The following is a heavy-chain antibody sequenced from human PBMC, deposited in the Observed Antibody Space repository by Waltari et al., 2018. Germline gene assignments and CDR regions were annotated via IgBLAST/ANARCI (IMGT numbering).Heavy chain of an antibody. CDR1: GGSISSGSYY. Sequence: QLQLQESGPGLVKPSETLSLTCTVSGGSISSGSYYWGWIRQPPGKGLESIGYISYSGTTYYNLSLKSRVTMSVDTSRDQYSLSLRSVAAADTAVYYCATGGSQQLVIMGFDYWGQGTLVTVSS. V-gene: IGHV4-39*07. CDR2: ISYSGTT. D-gene: IGHD6-13*01. J-gene: IGHJ4*02. CDR3: ATGGSQQLVIMGFDY.